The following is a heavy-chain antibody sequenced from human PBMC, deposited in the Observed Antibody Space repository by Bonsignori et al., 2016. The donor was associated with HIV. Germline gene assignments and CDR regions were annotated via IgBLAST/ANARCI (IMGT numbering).Heavy chain of an antibody. J-gene: IGHJ4*02. D-gene: IGHD6-6*01. CDR1: GFTFDDYA. CDR3: AKDAYSSSPGIHFDY. V-gene: IGHV3-9*01. CDR2: ISWNSGSI. Sequence: GGSLRLSCAASGFTFDDYAMHWVRQAPGKGLEWVSGISWNSGSIGYADSVKGRFTISRDNAKNSLYLQMNSLRAEDTALYYCAKDAYSSSPGIHFDYWGQGTLVTVSS.